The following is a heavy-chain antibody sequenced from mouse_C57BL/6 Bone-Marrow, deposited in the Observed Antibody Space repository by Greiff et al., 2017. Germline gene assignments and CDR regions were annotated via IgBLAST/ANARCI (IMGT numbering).Heavy chain of an antibody. V-gene: IGHV14-2*01. CDR3: ATAAQATSDD. D-gene: IGHD3-2*02. Sequence: VQLQQSGAELVKPGASVKLSCTASGFNIKDYYMHWVKQRTEQGLEWIGRLDPEDGETKYAPTFQGKATITADTSSNTAYLQLSSLTSADTAVYYCATAAQATSDDWGQGTTLTVSS. J-gene: IGHJ2*01. CDR2: LDPEDGET. CDR1: GFNIKDYY.